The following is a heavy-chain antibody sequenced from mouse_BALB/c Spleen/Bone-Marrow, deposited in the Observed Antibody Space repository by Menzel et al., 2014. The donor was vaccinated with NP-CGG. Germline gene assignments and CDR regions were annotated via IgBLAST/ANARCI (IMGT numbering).Heavy chain of an antibody. V-gene: IGHV1-80*01. CDR2: IYPGDGDT. J-gene: IGHJ2*01. CDR3: ARCDGYSYYFDY. Sequence: QVQLQQSGADLMRPGSSVKISCKASGYAFSNYWMNWVKQRPGQGLEWIGQIYPGDGDTNYNGKFKGKATLTADKSSSTAYMQLSSLTSEDSAVYFCARCDGYSYYFDYWGQGTTLTVSS. D-gene: IGHD2-3*01. CDR1: GYAFSNYW.